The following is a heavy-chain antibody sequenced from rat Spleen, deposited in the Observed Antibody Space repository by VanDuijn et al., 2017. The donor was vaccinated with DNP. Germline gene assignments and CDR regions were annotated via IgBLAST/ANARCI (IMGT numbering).Heavy chain of an antibody. J-gene: IGHJ4*01. V-gene: IGHV5-17*01. D-gene: IGHD1-3*01. Sequence: EVQLMESGGGLVQPGRSRKLSCAASGFTFSDYAMAWVRQSPKKGLEWVATIIYDGSSTYYRDSVRGRFTISRDYARSTLYLQMDSLRSEDTATYYCARDDYGSYGAMDAWGQGTSVTVSS. CDR2: IIYDGSST. CDR1: GFTFSDYA. CDR3: ARDDYGSYGAMDA.